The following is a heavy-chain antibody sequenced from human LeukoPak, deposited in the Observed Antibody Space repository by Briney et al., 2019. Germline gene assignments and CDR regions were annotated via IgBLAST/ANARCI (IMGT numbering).Heavy chain of an antibody. CDR3: ATYAGTSSKYFQY. CDR2: ILPGDSDT. J-gene: IGHJ1*01. CDR1: GYSFINNW. Sequence: GESLKISCKGSGYSFINNWIGWVRQMPGKGLEWMGIILPGDSDTRYSPSFQGQVTISADKSINTAYVQWSSLKASDTAMYYCATYAGTSSKYFQYWGQGTLVTVSS. D-gene: IGHD3-10*01. V-gene: IGHV5-51*01.